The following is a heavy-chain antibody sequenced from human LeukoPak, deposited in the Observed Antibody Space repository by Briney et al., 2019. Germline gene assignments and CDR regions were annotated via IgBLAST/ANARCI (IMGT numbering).Heavy chain of an antibody. V-gene: IGHV4-34*01. J-gene: IGHJ3*02. CDR3: ATPRAVAAFDI. Sequence: SETLSLICAVYGGSFSGYYWSWIRQPPGKGLEWIGEINHSGSTNYNPSLKSRVTISVDTSKNQFSLKLSSVTAADTAVYYCATPRAVAAFDIWGQGTMVTVSS. D-gene: IGHD6-19*01. CDR2: INHSGST. CDR1: GGSFSGYY.